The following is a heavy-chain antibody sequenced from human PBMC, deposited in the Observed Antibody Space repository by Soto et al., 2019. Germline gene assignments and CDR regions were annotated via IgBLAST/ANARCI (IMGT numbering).Heavy chain of an antibody. CDR2: INWKSDI. Sequence: GGSLRLSCAVSGFTFDDNAMHWVRQAPEKGLEWVSGINWKSDIGYADSVKGRFTTSRDNAENSLYLQMNSLRAEDTALYYCAISQDRGGRTTFIYWGQGTQGTV. J-gene: IGHJ4*02. CDR3: AISQDRGGRTTFIY. CDR1: GFTFDDNA. V-gene: IGHV3-9*01. D-gene: IGHD3-16*01.